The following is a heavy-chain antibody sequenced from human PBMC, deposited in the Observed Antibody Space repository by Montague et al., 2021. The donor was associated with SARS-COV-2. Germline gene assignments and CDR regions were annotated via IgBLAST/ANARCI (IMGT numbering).Heavy chain of an antibody. D-gene: IGHD2-2*01. CDR1: GGSISNYF. J-gene: IGHJ6*02. V-gene: IGHV4-59*01. Sequence: SETLSLTCSVSGGSISNYFWSWIRQTPGKGLEWIGYIYNGGSIDYNPSLKSRVTASVDTSKNQFSVNLSSVTAADTAVYYCARTSGCAYYYPMDVWGQGIAVTVSS. CDR2: IYNGGSI. CDR3: ARTSGCAYYYPMDV.